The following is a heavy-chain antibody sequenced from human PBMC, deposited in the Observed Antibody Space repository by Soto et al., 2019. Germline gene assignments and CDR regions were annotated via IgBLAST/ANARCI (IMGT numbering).Heavy chain of an antibody. Sequence: QVQLVQSGAEVKKPGSSVKVSCKASGGTFSSYAISWVRQAPGQGLDWMGGIIPIFGTANYAQKFQGRVTITADKSTSTAYMELSSLRSEDTAVYYCAREGRHGGKGPYYYYYGMDVWGQGTTVTVSS. CDR3: AREGRHGGKGPYYYYYGMDV. D-gene: IGHD2-15*01. V-gene: IGHV1-69*06. J-gene: IGHJ6*02. CDR1: GGTFSSYA. CDR2: IIPIFGTA.